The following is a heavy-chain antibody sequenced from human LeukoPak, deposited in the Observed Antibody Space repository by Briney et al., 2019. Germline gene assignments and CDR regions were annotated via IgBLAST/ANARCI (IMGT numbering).Heavy chain of an antibody. V-gene: IGHV6-1*01. Sequence: SRTLSLTCAISGDSVSSNSAAWNWIRQSPSRGLEWLGRTYYRSKWYNDYAVSVKSRITINPDTSKNQFSLQLNSVTPEDTAVYYCARVFLGPPFDRIAVATDYYYYMDVWGKGTTVTVSS. CDR1: GDSVSSNSAA. CDR2: TYYRSKWYN. J-gene: IGHJ6*03. D-gene: IGHD6-19*01. CDR3: ARVFLGPPFDRIAVATDYYYYMDV.